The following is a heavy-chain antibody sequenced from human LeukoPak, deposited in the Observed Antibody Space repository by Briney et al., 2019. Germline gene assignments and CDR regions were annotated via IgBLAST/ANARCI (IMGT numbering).Heavy chain of an antibody. CDR2: INHSGST. J-gene: IGHJ4*02. CDR1: GGSFSGYY. D-gene: IGHD1-1*01. Sequence: SETLSLTCAVYGGSFSGYYWSWIRQPPGKGLEWIGEINHSGSTNYNPFLKSRVTISVDTSKNQFSLKLSSVTAADTAVYYCARGVATGTTALYYFDYWGQGTLVTVSS. CDR3: ARGVATGTTALYYFDY. V-gene: IGHV4-34*01.